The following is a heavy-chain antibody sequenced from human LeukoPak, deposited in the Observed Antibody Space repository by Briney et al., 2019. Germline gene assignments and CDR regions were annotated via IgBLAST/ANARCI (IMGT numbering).Heavy chain of an antibody. D-gene: IGHD6-19*01. CDR3: ARVGYSSGWTLDY. J-gene: IGHJ4*02. CDR1: GFTFSDHY. Sequence: GGSLRLSCAASGFTFSDHYMSWIRQAPGKGLEWVSYIGSSSSYTNYADSVKGRFTISRDNAKSSLFLQMNSLRAEDTAVYYCARVGYSSGWTLDYWGQGTLVTVSS. V-gene: IGHV3-11*05. CDR2: IGSSSSYT.